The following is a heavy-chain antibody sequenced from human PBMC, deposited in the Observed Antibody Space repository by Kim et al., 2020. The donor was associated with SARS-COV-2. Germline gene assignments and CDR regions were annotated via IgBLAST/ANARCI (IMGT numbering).Heavy chain of an antibody. CDR3: ARDRAAAGTGWYYFDY. CDR2: IYYSGST. Sequence: SETLSLTCTVSGGSISSYYWSWIRQPPGKGLEWIGYIYYSGSTNYNPSLKSRVTISVDTSKNQFSLKLSSVTAADTAVYYCARDRAAAGTGWYYFDYWGQRTLVTVSS. J-gene: IGHJ4*02. D-gene: IGHD6-13*01. CDR1: GGSISSYY. V-gene: IGHV4-59*01.